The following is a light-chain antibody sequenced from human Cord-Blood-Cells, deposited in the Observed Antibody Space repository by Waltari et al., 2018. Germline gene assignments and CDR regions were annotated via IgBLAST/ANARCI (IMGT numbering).Light chain of an antibody. CDR1: NIGSKS. Sequence: SYVLTQPPSVSVAPGKTARITCGGNNIGSKSVHWYQQKPGQAPVLVIYYDSDRPSGIPERFSGSNSGNTATLTISGVEAGDEADYYCQVWDSSSDPYVFGTGTKVTVL. J-gene: IGLJ1*01. V-gene: IGLV3-21*04. CDR3: QVWDSSSDPYV. CDR2: YDS.